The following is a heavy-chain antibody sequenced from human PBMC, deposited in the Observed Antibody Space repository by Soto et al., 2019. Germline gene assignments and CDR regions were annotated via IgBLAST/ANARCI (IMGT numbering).Heavy chain of an antibody. CDR2: LYGSGRGI. D-gene: IGHD5-12*01. CDR3: AKDAVSRDGVWLAHV. V-gene: IGHV3-23*01. CDR1: GITFCGYG. J-gene: IGHJ4*02. Sequence: VQLLESGGHFVHPGGSLRLSCAASGITFCGYGIVWVRPVSGEGPAWVSGLYGSGRGIPYAESVKGRFTISRDNSAYAVYLQMNNLRVEDSAIYYCAKDAVSRDGVWLAHVWGQGTVVTVSS.